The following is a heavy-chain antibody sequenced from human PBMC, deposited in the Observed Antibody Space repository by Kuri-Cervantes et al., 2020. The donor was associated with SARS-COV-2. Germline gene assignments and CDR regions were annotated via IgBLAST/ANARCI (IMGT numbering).Heavy chain of an antibody. CDR2: ISGSGSYM. D-gene: IGHD3-10*01. CDR3: ARDYGYFGY. CDR1: GFTSSAYT. J-gene: IGHJ4*02. V-gene: IGHV3-21*01. Sequence: GESLKISCAASGFTSSAYTMNWVRQGPGKALQWVSSISGSGSYMYYADSVKGRFTISRDSAKNSVYLQMNSLRAEDTAVYYCARDYGYFGYWGQGTLVTVSS.